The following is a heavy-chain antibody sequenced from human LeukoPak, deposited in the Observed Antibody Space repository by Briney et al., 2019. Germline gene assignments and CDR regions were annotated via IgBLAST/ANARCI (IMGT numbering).Heavy chain of an antibody. Sequence: GGSLRLSCAVSGLLFSDAWMSWVRQGPGKGLEWVGRIKGRTDRETTDFAAPVKGRFTISRDVSQNTIHLQMNSLRTEDAAVYYCTCMTTVFTVDLWGQGTLVTVSS. CDR1: GLLFSDAW. CDR2: IKGRTDRETT. V-gene: IGHV3-15*01. CDR3: TCMTTVFTVDL. J-gene: IGHJ5*02. D-gene: IGHD4-17*01.